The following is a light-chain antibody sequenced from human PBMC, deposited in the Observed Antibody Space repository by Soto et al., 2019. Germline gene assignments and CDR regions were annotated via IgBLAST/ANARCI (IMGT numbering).Light chain of an antibody. CDR2: DAS. CDR3: QQRSNWPPLT. CDR1: QSVSSY. J-gene: IGKJ4*01. Sequence: EIVLTQSPATLSLSPGERATLSCRASQSVSSYLAWYQQKPGQAPRLLIYDASNRATGIPARFSGSWSGTDCTLTISSLEPEDFAVHYCQQRSNWPPLTFGGGTKVEIK. V-gene: IGKV3-11*01.